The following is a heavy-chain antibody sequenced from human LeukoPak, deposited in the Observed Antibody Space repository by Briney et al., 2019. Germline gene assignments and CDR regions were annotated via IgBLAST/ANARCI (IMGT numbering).Heavy chain of an antibody. D-gene: IGHD3-3*01. J-gene: IGHJ4*02. CDR2: IWYDGSNK. CDR3: ARDTGLDNYDFWSGYGPFDY. Sequence: PGGSLRLSCAASGFTFSNYGMHWVRQAPGKGLEWVAVIWYDGSNKYYADSVKGRFTISRDNSKNTLYLQMNSLRAEDTAVYYCARDTGLDNYDFWSGYGPFDYWGQGTLVTVSS. V-gene: IGHV3-33*01. CDR1: GFTFSNYG.